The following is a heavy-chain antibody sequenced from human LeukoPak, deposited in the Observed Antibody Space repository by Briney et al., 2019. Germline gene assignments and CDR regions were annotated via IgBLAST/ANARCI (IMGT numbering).Heavy chain of an antibody. CDR1: GFTFSSSW. J-gene: IGHJ4*02. CDR3: ARGAITRSIDS. D-gene: IGHD1-20*01. CDR2: INTDGSNT. Sequence: GRSLRLSCAASGFTFSSSWMHWVRQVPGKGLVWVSRINTDGSNTNYADSVKGRFTISRDNAKNTLYLQMNSLRAEDTAVYFCARGAITRSIDSWGQGTLVTVSS. V-gene: IGHV3-74*01.